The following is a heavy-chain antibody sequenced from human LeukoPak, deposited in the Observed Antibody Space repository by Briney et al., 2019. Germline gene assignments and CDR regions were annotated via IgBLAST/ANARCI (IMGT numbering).Heavy chain of an antibody. CDR1: GFTFSSYW. V-gene: IGHV4-34*01. CDR3: ARTSDFWSGYHDY. J-gene: IGHJ4*02. Sequence: PGGSLRLSCAASGFTFSSYWMSWVRQAPGKGLEWIGEINHSGSTNYNPSLKSRVTISVDTSKNQFSLKLSSVTAADTAVYYCARTSDFWSGYHDYWGQGTLVTVSS. D-gene: IGHD3-3*01. CDR2: INHSGST.